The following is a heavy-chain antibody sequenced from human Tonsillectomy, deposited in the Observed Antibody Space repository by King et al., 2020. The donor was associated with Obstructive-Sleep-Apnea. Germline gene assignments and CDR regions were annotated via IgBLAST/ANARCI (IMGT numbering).Heavy chain of an antibody. CDR2: IYHSGST. Sequence: VQLQESGPGLVKPSETLSLTCTVSGYSISSGYYCGWIRQPPGKGLEWIGTIYHSGSTSYNPSLTSRVTISRDTSKNQISRKLSSVTAADTAVYYCARDRPSGSYPYWGQGTLVTVSS. J-gene: IGHJ4*02. V-gene: IGHV4-38-2*02. D-gene: IGHD1-26*01. CDR3: ARDRPSGSYPY. CDR1: GYSISSGYY.